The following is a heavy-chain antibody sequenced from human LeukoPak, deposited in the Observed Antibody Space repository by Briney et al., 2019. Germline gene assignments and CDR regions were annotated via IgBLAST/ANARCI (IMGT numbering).Heavy chain of an antibody. CDR1: GFTFSTYE. V-gene: IGHV3-33*08. D-gene: IGHD1-26*01. CDR3: ARDRIVGATRGGDFDY. CDR2: IWYDGSNK. Sequence: GGSLRLSCAASGFTFSTYEMNWVRQAPGKGLEWVAVIWYDGSNKYYADSVKGRFTISRDNSKNTLYLQMNSLRAADTAVYYCARDRIVGATRGGDFDYWGQGTLVTVSS. J-gene: IGHJ4*02.